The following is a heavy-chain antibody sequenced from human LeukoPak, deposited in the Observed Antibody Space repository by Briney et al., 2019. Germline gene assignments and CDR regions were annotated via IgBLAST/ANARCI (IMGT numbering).Heavy chain of an antibody. V-gene: IGHV4-59*01. CDR2: IYYSGST. Sequence: SETLSLTCTVSGGSISSYYWGWIRQPPGKGLEWIGYIYYSGSTNYNPSLKSRVTISVDTSKNQFSLKLSSVTAADTAVYYCARGGITGTTDNWFDPWGQGTLVTVSS. J-gene: IGHJ5*02. CDR1: GGSISSYY. CDR3: ARGGITGTTDNWFDP. D-gene: IGHD1-7*01.